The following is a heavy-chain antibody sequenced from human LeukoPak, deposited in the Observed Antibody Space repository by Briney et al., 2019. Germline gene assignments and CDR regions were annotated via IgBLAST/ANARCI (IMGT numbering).Heavy chain of an antibody. CDR3: AKMSATYYDFWSGSPAPGIFDY. V-gene: IGHV3-23*01. J-gene: IGHJ4*02. CDR1: GFTFSSYA. D-gene: IGHD3-3*01. CDR2: ISGSGGST. Sequence: PGGSLRLSCAASGFTFSSYAMSWVRQAPGKGLEWVSAISGSGGSTYYADSVKGRFTISRDNSKNTLYLQMNSLRAEDTAVYYCAKMSATYYDFWSGSPAPGIFDYWGQGTLVTVSP.